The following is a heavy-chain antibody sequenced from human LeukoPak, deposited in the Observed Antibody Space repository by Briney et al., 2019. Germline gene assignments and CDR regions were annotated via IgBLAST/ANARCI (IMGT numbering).Heavy chain of an antibody. CDR1: GGSISSYY. CDR3: ARNQGGKDY. Sequence: SETLSLTCTVSGGSISSYYWSWIRQPPGKGLEWIGYIYYSGSTNYNPSLKSRVTISVDTSKNQFSLKLSSVTAADTAVYYCARNQGGKDYWGQGTLVTVSS. CDR2: IYYSGST. D-gene: IGHD1-14*01. J-gene: IGHJ4*02. V-gene: IGHV4-59*01.